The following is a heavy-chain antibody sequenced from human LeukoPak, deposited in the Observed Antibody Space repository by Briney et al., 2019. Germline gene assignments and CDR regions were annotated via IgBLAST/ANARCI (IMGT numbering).Heavy chain of an antibody. V-gene: IGHV3-53*01. J-gene: IGHJ6*02. Sequence: PGGSLRLSCAASGFTVSSNYMSWVRQAPGKGLEWVSVIYSGGSTYYADSVKGRFTISRDNSKNTLYLQMNSLRAEDTAVYYCHTAMVTIYGMDVWGQGTTVTVPS. CDR2: IYSGGST. CDR1: GFTVSSNY. D-gene: IGHD5-18*01. CDR3: HTAMVTIYGMDV.